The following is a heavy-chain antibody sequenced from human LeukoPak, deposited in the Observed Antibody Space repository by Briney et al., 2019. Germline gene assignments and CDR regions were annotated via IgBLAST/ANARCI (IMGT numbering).Heavy chain of an antibody. V-gene: IGHV1-69*13. CDR1: GYTFTSYG. CDR3: ARDRSNYYDSSGYSN. CDR2: IIPIFGTA. D-gene: IGHD3-22*01. Sequence: GASVKVSCKASGYTFTSYGISWVRQAPGQGLEWMGGIIPIFGTANYAQKFQGRVTITADESTSTAYMELSSLRSEDTAVYYCARDRSNYYDSSGYSNWGQGTLVTVSS. J-gene: IGHJ4*02.